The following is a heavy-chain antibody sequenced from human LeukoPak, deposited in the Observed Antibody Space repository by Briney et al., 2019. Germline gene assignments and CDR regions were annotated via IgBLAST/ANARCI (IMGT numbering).Heavy chain of an antibody. D-gene: IGHD3-16*02. CDR2: INHSGST. CDR3: ARGPHDYVWGSYRPIDY. CDR1: GGSFSGYY. Sequence: SETLSLTCAVYGGSFSGYYWSWIRQPPGKGLERIGEINHSGSTNYNPSLKSRVTISVDTSKNQFSLKLSSVTAADTAVYYCARGPHDYVWGSYRPIDYWGQGTLVTVSS. V-gene: IGHV4-34*01. J-gene: IGHJ4*02.